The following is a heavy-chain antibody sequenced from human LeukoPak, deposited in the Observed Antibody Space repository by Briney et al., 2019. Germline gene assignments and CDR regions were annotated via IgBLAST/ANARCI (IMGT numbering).Heavy chain of an antibody. CDR2: IYYSGST. V-gene: IGHV4-59*12. D-gene: IGHD6-6*01. J-gene: IGHJ6*03. CDR3: ARGGHSSSSYYYYMDV. CDR1: GGSISSYY. Sequence: SETLSLTCTVSGGSISSYYWSWIRQPPGKGLEWIGYIYYSGSTNYNPSLKSRVTISVDTSKNQFSLKLSSVTAADTAAYYCARGGHSSSSYYYYMDVWGKGTTVTVSS.